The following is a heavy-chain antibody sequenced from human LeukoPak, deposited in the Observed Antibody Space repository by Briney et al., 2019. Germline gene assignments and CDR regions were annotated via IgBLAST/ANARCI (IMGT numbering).Heavy chain of an antibody. D-gene: IGHD2-21*02. CDR1: GGTFSRYA. CDR3: ARDLTVVTAYYFDY. V-gene: IGHV1-69*05. J-gene: IGHJ4*02. CDR2: IIPIFGTA. Sequence: ASVRVSCKASGGTFSRYALRWERQAPGQWLELMGGIIPIFGTANYAQKLQGRVTMTTDTSTSTAYMELRSLRSDDTAVYYCARDLTVVTAYYFDYWGQGTLVTVSS.